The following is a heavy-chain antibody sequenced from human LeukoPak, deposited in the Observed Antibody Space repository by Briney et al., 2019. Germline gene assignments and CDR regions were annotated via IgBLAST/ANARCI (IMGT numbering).Heavy chain of an antibody. CDR2: IYTSGST. J-gene: IGHJ6*02. Sequence: SETLSLTCTVSGGSISSYYWSWIRQPAGKGLEWIGRIYTSGSTNYNPSLKSRVTMSVDTSKNQFSLKLSSVTAADTAVYYCARHEGPDDYSNYGEWDVWGQGTTVTVSS. CDR3: ARHEGPDDYSNYGEWDV. V-gene: IGHV4-4*07. CDR1: GGSISSYY. D-gene: IGHD4-4*01.